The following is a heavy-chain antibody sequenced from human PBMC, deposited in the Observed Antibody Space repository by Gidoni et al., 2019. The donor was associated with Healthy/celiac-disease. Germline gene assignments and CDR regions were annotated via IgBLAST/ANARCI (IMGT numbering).Heavy chain of an antibody. D-gene: IGHD3-10*01. CDR1: GFTFSAYY. CDR3: ARDLHYYGSGSYLGY. CDR2: IGSSGTTI. V-gene: IGHV3-11*01. Sequence: QVQLVESGGGLVKPGGSLRLSCAASGFTFSAYYMSWIRQAPGKGLGWVSYIGSSGTTIYYADSVKGRFPISRDNAKNSLYLQMNSLRAEDTAVYYCARDLHYYGSGSYLGYWGQGTLVTVSS. J-gene: IGHJ4*02.